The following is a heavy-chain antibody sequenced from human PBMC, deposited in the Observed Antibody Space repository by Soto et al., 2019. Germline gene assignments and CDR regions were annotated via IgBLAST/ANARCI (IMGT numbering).Heavy chain of an antibody. V-gene: IGHV1-2*02. CDR2: INPNSGGT. D-gene: IGHD6-13*01. J-gene: IGHJ4*02. Sequence: ASLKVSCKASGYSFTGYYMHWVRQAPGQGLEWMGWINPNSGGTIYAQKFQGRVTMTEDTSTDTAYMELSSLRSEDTAVYYCATLKAAAGTVDDYWGQGTLVTVSS. CDR1: GYSFTGYY. CDR3: ATLKAAAGTVDDY.